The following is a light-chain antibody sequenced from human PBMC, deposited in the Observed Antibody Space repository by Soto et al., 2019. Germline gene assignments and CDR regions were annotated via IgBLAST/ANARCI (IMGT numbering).Light chain of an antibody. J-gene: IGKJ1*01. CDR3: QQYNNWPRT. CDR2: GAS. V-gene: IGKV3-15*01. Sequence: EVGMTQSPAALSVSLGDRATLSCRASQSVSSNLAWYQQKPGQGPRLLIYGASTRATGIPARFSGSGSGTEFTLTISSLQSEDFAVYYCQQYNNWPRTFGQGTKVDIK. CDR1: QSVSSN.